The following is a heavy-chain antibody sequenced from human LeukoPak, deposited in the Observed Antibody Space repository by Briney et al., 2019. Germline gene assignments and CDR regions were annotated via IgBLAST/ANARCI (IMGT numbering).Heavy chain of an antibody. CDR2: IYTSGGT. CDR1: GGSISSSSYY. CDR3: ARARVVGATTPFDY. D-gene: IGHD1-26*01. V-gene: IGHV4-61*02. J-gene: IGHJ4*02. Sequence: SETLSLTCTVSGGSISSSSYYWGWIRQPPGKGLEWIGRIYTSGGTNYNPSLKSRVTISVDTSKNQFSLNLSSVTAADTAVYYCARARVVGATTPFDYWGQGTLVTVSS.